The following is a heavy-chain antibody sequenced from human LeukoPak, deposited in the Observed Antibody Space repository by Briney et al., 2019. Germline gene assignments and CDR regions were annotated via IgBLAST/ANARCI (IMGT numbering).Heavy chain of an antibody. CDR2: IYYSGST. CDR3: ARAVDSGYHIDY. D-gene: IGHD5-12*01. J-gene: IGHJ4*02. CDR1: GGSISSYY. V-gene: IGHV4-59*06. Sequence: SETLSLTCTVSGGSISSYYWSWIRQHPGKGLEWIGYIYYSGSTYYNPSLKSRVTISVDTSKNQFSLKLSSVTAADTAVYYCARAVDSGYHIDYWGQGTLVTVSS.